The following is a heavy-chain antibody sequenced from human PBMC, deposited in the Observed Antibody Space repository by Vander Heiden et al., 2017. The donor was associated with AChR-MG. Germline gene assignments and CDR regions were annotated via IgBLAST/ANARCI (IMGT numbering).Heavy chain of an antibody. CDR3: ARHPMTFANFDY. CDR1: GGSISSCTYH. V-gene: IGHV4-39*01. J-gene: IGHJ4*02. CDR2: IYPSGNT. Sequence: QLQLQESGPGLVKPSETLSLTCTVSGGSISSCTYHWGWIRQAPGKGLEWIGSIYPSGNTYYNPSLKSRVTMSVDSSNNHFSLNLSSVTAADTAVYFCARHPMTFANFDYWGQGTLVTVSS.